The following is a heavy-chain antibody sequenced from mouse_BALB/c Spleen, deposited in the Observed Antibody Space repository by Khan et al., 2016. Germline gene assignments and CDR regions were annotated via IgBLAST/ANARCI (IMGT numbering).Heavy chain of an antibody. CDR2: LSYSGST. CDR1: GYSITSDYA. D-gene: IGHD4-1*01. V-gene: IGHV3-2*02. J-gene: IGHJ3*01. Sequence: EVQLQESGPGLVKPSQSLSLTCTVTGYSITSDYAWNWILQFPGNKLEWMGYLSYSGSTSYNPSLKSRISITRATSTNQAFLRLNSVTTEDTCTYYGTEELGSFAYWGQGTLVTVSA. CDR3: TEELGSFAY.